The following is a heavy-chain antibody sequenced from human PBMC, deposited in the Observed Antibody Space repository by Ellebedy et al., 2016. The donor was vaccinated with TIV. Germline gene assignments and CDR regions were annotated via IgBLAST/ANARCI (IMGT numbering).Heavy chain of an antibody. Sequence: GGSLRLSCAASGFTFSGSAMHWVLQASGKGLEWVGRIRSKANSYATAYAASVKGRFTISRDDSKNTAYLQMNSLKTEDTAVYYCTRRGWASYDILTGYYSSDYYGMDVWGQGTTVTVSS. V-gene: IGHV3-73*01. CDR2: IRSKANSYAT. CDR1: GFTFSGSA. D-gene: IGHD3-9*01. J-gene: IGHJ6*02. CDR3: TRRGWASYDILTGYYSSDYYGMDV.